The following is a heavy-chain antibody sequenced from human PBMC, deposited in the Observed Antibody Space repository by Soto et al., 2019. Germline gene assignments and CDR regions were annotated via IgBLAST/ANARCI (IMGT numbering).Heavy chain of an antibody. Sequence: QVQLVQSGTEVKKPGSSVKVSCKASGGTFRNYPINWVRQSPGQGLEWMGSIFPLTDIPDYAQNFQARLTISADKSKSTAYMELSSLTSDDTAMYFCARCPLVVLNYFESWGQGTLVTVSS. J-gene: IGHJ4*02. CDR1: GGTFRNYP. V-gene: IGHV1-69*02. CDR3: ARCPLVVLNYFES. CDR2: IFPLTDIP.